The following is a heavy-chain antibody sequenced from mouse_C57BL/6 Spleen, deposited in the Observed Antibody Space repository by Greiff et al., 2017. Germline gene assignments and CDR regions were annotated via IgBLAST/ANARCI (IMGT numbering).Heavy chain of an antibody. D-gene: IGHD1-1*01. Sequence: VQLQESGAELVKPGASVKISCKASGYAFSSYWMNWVKQRPGKGLEWIGQIYPGDGDTNYNGKFKGKATLTADKSSSTAYMQLSSLTSKDSAVYFCARSITTNPFAYWGQGTLVTVSA. CDR2: IYPGDGDT. CDR1: GYAFSSYW. CDR3: ARSITTNPFAY. V-gene: IGHV1-80*01. J-gene: IGHJ3*01.